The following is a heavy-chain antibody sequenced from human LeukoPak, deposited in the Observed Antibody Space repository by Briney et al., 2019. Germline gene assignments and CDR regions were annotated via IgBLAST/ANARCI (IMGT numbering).Heavy chain of an antibody. V-gene: IGHV3-66*01. D-gene: IGHD3-22*01. CDR2: IYSGGST. CDR1: GFTVSSNY. Sequence: GGSLRLSCAASGFTVSSNYMSWVRQAPGKGLEWVSVIYSGGSTYYADSVKGRFTISRDNSKNTLYLQMNSLRAEDTAVYYCARDLLYYDSSGRKGWSTDYWGQGTLVTVSS. J-gene: IGHJ4*02. CDR3: ARDLLYYDSSGRKGWSTDY.